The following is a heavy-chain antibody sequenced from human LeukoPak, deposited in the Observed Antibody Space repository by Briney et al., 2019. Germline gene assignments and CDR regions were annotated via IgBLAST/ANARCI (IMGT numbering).Heavy chain of an antibody. CDR2: ISGSGGST. CDR1: GGSFSGYY. J-gene: IGHJ4*02. V-gene: IGHV3-23*01. D-gene: IGHD6-19*01. Sequence: PSETLSLTCAVYGGSFSGYYWSWVRQAPGKGLEWVSAISGSGGSTYYADSVKGRFTISRDNSKNTLYLQMNSLRAEDTAVYYCAKVVSGWYGDYWGQGTLVTVSS. CDR3: AKVVSGWYGDY.